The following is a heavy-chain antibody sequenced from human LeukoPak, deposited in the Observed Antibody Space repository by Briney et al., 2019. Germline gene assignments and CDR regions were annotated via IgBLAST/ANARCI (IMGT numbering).Heavy chain of an antibody. CDR3: ARVSRLYYDTSGRIFDY. D-gene: IGHD3-22*01. CDR2: ISPHSGGT. J-gene: IGHJ4*02. V-gene: IGHV1-2*02. CDR1: GYTFSDYY. Sequence: ASVKVSCKTSGYTFSDYYIHWIRQAPGQGLEWMGWISPHSGGTNYAQKFQGRVTMTRDTSISTVYMELSRLRSDDTAVYYCARVSRLYYDTSGRIFDYWGQGTLVTVSS.